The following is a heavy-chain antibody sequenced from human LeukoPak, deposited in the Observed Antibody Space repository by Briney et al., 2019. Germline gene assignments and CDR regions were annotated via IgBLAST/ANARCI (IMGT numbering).Heavy chain of an antibody. Sequence: GASVNVSCKASGYSFTSNYMHWVRQASGQGLEGMGIINPSGGSTSYAQKFQGRVTMTRDTSTSTVYMELSSLRSEDTAVYYCARVKPPIEYCGGDCYSYFDYWGQGTLVTVSS. CDR1: GYSFTSNY. D-gene: IGHD2-21*02. J-gene: IGHJ4*02. CDR2: INPSGGST. CDR3: ARVKPPIEYCGGDCYSYFDY. V-gene: IGHV1-46*01.